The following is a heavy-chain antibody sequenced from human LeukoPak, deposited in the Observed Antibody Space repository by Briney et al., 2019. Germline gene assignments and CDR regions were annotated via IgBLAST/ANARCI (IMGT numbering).Heavy chain of an antibody. V-gene: IGHV3-30*18. CDR2: ISHDGRNT. Sequence: PGGSLRLSCAASGFTFSSYSMNWVRQAPGKGLEWVADISHDGRNTYYADSVKGRFTISRDNSKKTLYLQMNSLRAEDTAVYYCAKWDTYYDSSGYYFYWGQGTLVTVSS. CDR1: GFTFSSYS. J-gene: IGHJ4*02. D-gene: IGHD3-22*01. CDR3: AKWDTYYDSSGYYFY.